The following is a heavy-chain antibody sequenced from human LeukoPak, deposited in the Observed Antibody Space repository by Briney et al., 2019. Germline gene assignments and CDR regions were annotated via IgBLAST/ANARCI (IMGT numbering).Heavy chain of an antibody. V-gene: IGHV1-2*02. CDR2: INPNSGGT. CDR3: ASSSRWSSTSWFDP. Sequence: ASVKVSCKASGYTFTGYYMHWVRQAPGQGLEWMGWINPNSGGTNYVQKFQGRVTMTRDTSISTAYMELSRLRSDDTAVYYCASSSRWSSTSWFDPWGQGTLVTVSS. CDR1: GYTFTGYY. J-gene: IGHJ5*02. D-gene: IGHD2-2*01.